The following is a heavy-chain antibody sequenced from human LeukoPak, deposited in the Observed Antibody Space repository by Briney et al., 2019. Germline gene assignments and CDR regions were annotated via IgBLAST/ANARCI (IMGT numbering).Heavy chain of an antibody. CDR1: GFTFSGYE. CDR3: ARAGWELRRSFDY. D-gene: IGHD2-15*01. V-gene: IGHV3-48*03. Sequence: PGGSLRLSCAASGFTFSGYEMNWVRQAPGKGLEWVSYISGSGSMIYYADSVKGRFTISRDNAKNSLYLQMCSLRAEDTAVYYCARAGWELRRSFDYWGQGTLVTVSS. J-gene: IGHJ4*02. CDR2: ISGSGSMI.